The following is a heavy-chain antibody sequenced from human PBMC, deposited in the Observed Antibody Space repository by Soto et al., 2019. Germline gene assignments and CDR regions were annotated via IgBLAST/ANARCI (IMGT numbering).Heavy chain of an antibody. J-gene: IGHJ4*02. D-gene: IGHD6-13*01. Sequence: GASVKVSCKASGYTFTSYAMHWLRQAPGQRLEWMGWINAGNGNTKYSQKFQGRVTITRDTSASTAYMELSSLRSEDTAVYYCARVGSSSWYNDYWGQGTLVTVSS. CDR3: ARVGSSSWYNDY. V-gene: IGHV1-3*01. CDR2: INAGNGNT. CDR1: GYTFTSYA.